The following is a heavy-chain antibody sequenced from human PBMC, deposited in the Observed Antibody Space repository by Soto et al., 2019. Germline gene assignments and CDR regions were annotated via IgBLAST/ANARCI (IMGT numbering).Heavy chain of an antibody. CDR2: IYYSGST. Sequence: TLSLTCTVSGGSISSGGYYWSWIRQHPGKGLEWIGYIYYSGSTYYNPSLKSRVTISVDTSKNQFSLKLSSVTAADTAVYYCAREGSAAAGTKGYYYYYMDVWGKGTTVTVSS. D-gene: IGHD6-13*01. J-gene: IGHJ6*03. V-gene: IGHV4-31*03. CDR3: AREGSAAAGTKGYYYYYMDV. CDR1: GGSISSGGYY.